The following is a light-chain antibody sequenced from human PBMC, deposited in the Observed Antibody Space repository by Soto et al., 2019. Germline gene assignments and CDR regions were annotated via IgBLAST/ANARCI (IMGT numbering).Light chain of an antibody. J-gene: IGKJ1*01. V-gene: IGKV1-39*01. Sequence: DIQVTQSPPSLSASVGDRVTITCRASQYIGNYLNWYQHKPGKAPQLLIYSASTLHIGVPSRFSGSGSVTDFTLTISTLPPDDFASYYCQYNYILSWTFGQGTKVE. CDR3: QYNYILSWT. CDR1: QYIGNY. CDR2: SAS.